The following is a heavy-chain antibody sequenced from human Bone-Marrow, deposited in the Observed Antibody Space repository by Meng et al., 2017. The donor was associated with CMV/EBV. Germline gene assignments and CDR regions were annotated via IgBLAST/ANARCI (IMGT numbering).Heavy chain of an antibody. CDR3: ARGGVPAAILYYYYYYGMGV. Sequence: GSLRLSCAVYGGSFSGYYWSWIRQPPGKGLEWIGEINHSGSTNYNPSLKSRVTISVDTSKNQFSLKLSSVTAADTAVYYCARGGVPAAILYYYYYYGMGVWGQGTTVTVSS. V-gene: IGHV4-34*01. D-gene: IGHD2-2*02. J-gene: IGHJ6*02. CDR1: GGSFSGYY. CDR2: INHSGST.